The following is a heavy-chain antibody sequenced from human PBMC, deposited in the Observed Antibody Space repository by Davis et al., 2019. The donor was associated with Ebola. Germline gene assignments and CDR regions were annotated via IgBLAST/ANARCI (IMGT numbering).Heavy chain of an antibody. CDR3: ARDRVYSGLDY. J-gene: IGHJ4*02. CDR2: ISYDGSNK. D-gene: IGHD1-26*01. V-gene: IGHV3-30*03. Sequence: GESLKISCAASGFTFSSYGMHWVRQAPGKGLEWVAVISYDGSNKYYADSVKGRFTISRDNSKNTLYLQMNSLRAEDTAVYYCARDRVYSGLDYWGQGTLVTVSS. CDR1: GFTFSSYG.